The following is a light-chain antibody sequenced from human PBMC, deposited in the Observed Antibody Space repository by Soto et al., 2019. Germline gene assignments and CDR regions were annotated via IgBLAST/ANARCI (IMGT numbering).Light chain of an antibody. V-gene: IGLV1-40*01. J-gene: IGLJ2*01. CDR2: GNI. Sequence: QSVLTQPPSVSGAPGQRVTISCTGSSSNIGAGYDVHWYQQLPGSAPKLLIYGNINRPSGVPDRFSGSNSGTSASLAISGLQAEDEADYYCQSYDSSLSGSHVVFGGGTKVTVL. CDR3: QSYDSSLSGSHVV. CDR1: SSNIGAGYD.